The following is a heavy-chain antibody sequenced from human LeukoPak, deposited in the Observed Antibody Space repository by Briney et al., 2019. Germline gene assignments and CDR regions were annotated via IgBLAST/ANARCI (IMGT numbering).Heavy chain of an antibody. CDR3: AKTSLSDPSGHYYYMDV. CDR2: VSYDGSNK. D-gene: IGHD3-3*01. CDR1: GFTFSSYA. V-gene: IGHV3-30*04. J-gene: IGHJ6*03. Sequence: PGGSLRLSCAASGFTFSSYAMHWVRQAPGKGLEWVAVVSYDGSNKNYADSVKARFTISRDNSQNTVSLQLNNLRIEDTALYYCAKTSLSDPSGHYYYMDVWGKGTTVTVSS.